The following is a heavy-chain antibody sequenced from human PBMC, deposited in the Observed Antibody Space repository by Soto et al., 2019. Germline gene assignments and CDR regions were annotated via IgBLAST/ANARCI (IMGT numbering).Heavy chain of an antibody. D-gene: IGHD2-15*01. V-gene: IGHV3-30*18. CDR3: AKALGYCSGGSCYPPGYYYGMDV. CDR2: ISYDGHNK. CDR1: GFTFSSFG. J-gene: IGHJ6*02. Sequence: QVQLVESGGGVVQPGRSLRLPCAASGFTFSSFGMHWVRQAPGKGLEWVAVISYDGHNKYYADSVKGRFTISRDNSKNTLYLHMNSLGAEDTAVYYCAKALGYCSGGSCYPPGYYYGMDVWGQGTTVTVSS.